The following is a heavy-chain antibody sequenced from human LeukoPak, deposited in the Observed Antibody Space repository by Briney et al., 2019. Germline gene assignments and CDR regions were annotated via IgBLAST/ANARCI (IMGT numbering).Heavy chain of an antibody. J-gene: IGHJ4*02. Sequence: ASVKVSCKASGGTFSSYAISWVRQVPGQGLEWMGRIIPIFGIANYAQKFQGRVTITADKSTSTAYMELSSLRSEDTAVYYCAVSTGYCSGGSCPLNFDYWGQGTLVTVSS. CDR1: GGTFSSYA. V-gene: IGHV1-69*04. D-gene: IGHD2-15*01. CDR2: IIPIFGIA. CDR3: AVSTGYCSGGSCPLNFDY.